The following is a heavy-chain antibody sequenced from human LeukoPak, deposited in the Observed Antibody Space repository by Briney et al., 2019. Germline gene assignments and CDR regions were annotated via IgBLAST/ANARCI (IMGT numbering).Heavy chain of an antibody. Sequence: GGSLRLSCAASGFTFSNYAMSWVRQAPGKGLEWVSGMSGSGGTTYYAESVKGRFTISRDNSKNTLDLQMNSLRAEDTAVYYCARWTSFSYRGTDVWGQGTTVTVSS. CDR2: MSGSGGTT. CDR1: GFTFSNYA. J-gene: IGHJ6*02. V-gene: IGHV3-23*01. CDR3: ARWTSFSYRGTDV. D-gene: IGHD3/OR15-3a*01.